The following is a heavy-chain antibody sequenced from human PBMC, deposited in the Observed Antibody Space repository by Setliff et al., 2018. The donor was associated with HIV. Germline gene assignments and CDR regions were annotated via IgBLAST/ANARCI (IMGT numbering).Heavy chain of an antibody. CDR3: ARHHNTMVRGVAYFQH. J-gene: IGHJ1*01. Sequence: PSETLSLTCAVSGYSISSGYYWSWIRQPPGKGLEWIGYIYYSGNTNYNPSLRSRVTISVDTSKKQFSLKLSSVIAADTAVYYCARHHNTMVRGVAYFQHWGQGTLVTVSS. CDR2: IYYSGNT. D-gene: IGHD3-10*01. V-gene: IGHV4-59*08. CDR1: GYSISSGYY.